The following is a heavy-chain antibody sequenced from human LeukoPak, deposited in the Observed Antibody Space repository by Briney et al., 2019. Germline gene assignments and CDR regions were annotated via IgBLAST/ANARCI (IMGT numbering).Heavy chain of an antibody. J-gene: IGHJ4*02. CDR1: GFTFTTDC. CDR2: TKQSGSDK. V-gene: IGHV3-7*02. D-gene: IGHD2-2*01. Sequence: AVYLRRSSPAAGFTFTTDCMSWVHQAPGKRRHWLVNTKQSGSDKFYVDSVKGRFTISRDNAKNSMYLQMNSLRAEDTAVYYCARVLPVASRDYWGQGTLVTVSS. CDR3: ARVLPVASRDY.